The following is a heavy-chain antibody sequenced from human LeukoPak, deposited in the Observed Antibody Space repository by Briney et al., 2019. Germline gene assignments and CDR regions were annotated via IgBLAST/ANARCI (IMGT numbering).Heavy chain of an antibody. V-gene: IGHV4-59*01. CDR2: IYYSGST. CDR3: ARNYYDFWSGYYSLDY. J-gene: IGHJ4*02. D-gene: IGHD3-3*01. Sequence: PSETLSLTCIVSGGSISSYYWSWIRQPPGKGLEWFGYIYYSGSTNYNPSLKSRVTISVDTSKNQFSLKLSSVTAADTAVYYCARNYYDFWSGYYSLDYWGQGTLVTVSS. CDR1: GGSISSYY.